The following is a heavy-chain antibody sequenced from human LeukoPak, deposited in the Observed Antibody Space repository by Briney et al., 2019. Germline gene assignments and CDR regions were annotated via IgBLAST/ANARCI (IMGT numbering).Heavy chain of an antibody. CDR1: GFIFRNYA. V-gene: IGHV3-23*01. CDR2: ISDNGGGT. Sequence: GGSLRLSCVASGFIFRNYAMSWVRQAPGEGLEWVSGISDNGGGTYYADPVKGRFTISRDNSKNMLYLQMNSLRAEDTAVYYCAKESGALGAPLYDYWGQGILVTGSS. CDR3: AKESGALGAPLYDY. J-gene: IGHJ4*02. D-gene: IGHD4/OR15-4a*01.